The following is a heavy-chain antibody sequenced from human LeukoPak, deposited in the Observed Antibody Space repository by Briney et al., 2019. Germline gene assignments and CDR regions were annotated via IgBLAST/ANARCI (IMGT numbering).Heavy chain of an antibody. CDR3: ATSPVYYYYGMDV. J-gene: IGHJ6*02. D-gene: IGHD2-2*01. Sequence: GRSLRLSCAASGFTFSDYYMSWIRQAPGKGLEWGSYISSSGSTIYYADSVKGRFTISRDNAKNSLYLQMNSLRAEDTAVYYCATSPVYYYYGMDVWGQGTTVTVSS. CDR1: GFTFSDYY. V-gene: IGHV3-11*01. CDR2: ISSSGSTI.